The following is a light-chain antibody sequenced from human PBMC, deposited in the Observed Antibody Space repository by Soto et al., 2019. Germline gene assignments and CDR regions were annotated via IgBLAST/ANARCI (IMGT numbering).Light chain of an antibody. CDR3: MQGTHWPRT. V-gene: IGKV2-30*01. J-gene: IGKJ1*01. CDR2: KVS. CDR1: QSLVYTNGNTY. Sequence: DVVVTQSTLSLPVTLGQPASISCRSSQSLVYTNGNTYLAWFQQRPGQSPRRLIYKVSIRDSGVPDRFSGSGSGTEFTLTISRVEAEDVGVYYCMQGTHWPRTFGQGTKVEIK.